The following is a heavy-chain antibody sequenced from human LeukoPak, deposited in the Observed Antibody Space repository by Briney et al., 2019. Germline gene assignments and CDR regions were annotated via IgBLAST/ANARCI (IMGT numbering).Heavy chain of an antibody. CDR3: ARYCSSTSCQAEGAFDI. Sequence: GGSRRLSCAASGFTFDDYAMHWVRQAPGKGLEWVAGISWNSGSIGYADSVKGRFTISRDNAKNSLYLQMNSLRAEDTALYYCARYCSSTSCQAEGAFDIWGQGTMVTVSS. J-gene: IGHJ3*02. D-gene: IGHD2-2*01. CDR2: ISWNSGSI. V-gene: IGHV3-9*01. CDR1: GFTFDDYA.